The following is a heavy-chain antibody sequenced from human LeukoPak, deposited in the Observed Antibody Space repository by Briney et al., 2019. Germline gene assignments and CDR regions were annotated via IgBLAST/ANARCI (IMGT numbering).Heavy chain of an antibody. CDR2: ISGSGGTT. D-gene: IGHD2-15*01. CDR3: AKAQVALPRFYYFDY. CDR1: AFTFSTYA. V-gene: IGHV3-23*01. J-gene: IGHJ4*02. Sequence: GGSLRLSSAASAFTFSTYAMSWVRQAPGKGLEWVSAISGSGGTTYYADSVKGRFTISRDNSKNTLYLQMNSLRAEDTAVYYCAKAQVALPRFYYFDYWGQGTLVTVSS.